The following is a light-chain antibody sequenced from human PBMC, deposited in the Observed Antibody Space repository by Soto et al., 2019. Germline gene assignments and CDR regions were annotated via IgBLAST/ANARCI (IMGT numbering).Light chain of an antibody. CDR1: SSDVGGYNY. V-gene: IGLV2-14*01. Sequence: QSALTQPASVSGSPGQSITISCTGTSSDVGGYNYVSWYQQHPGKAPKLMIYDVSNRPSGVSNRFSGSKSGNTASLTISGLQAEAETDYYCSSYTSSSVVFGGGTMLTVL. CDR3: SSYTSSSVV. CDR2: DVS. J-gene: IGLJ2*01.